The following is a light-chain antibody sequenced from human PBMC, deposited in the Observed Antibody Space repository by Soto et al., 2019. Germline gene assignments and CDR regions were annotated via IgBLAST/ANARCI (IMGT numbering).Light chain of an antibody. V-gene: IGLV2-14*01. CDR2: DVS. CDR1: SSDVGGYNY. J-gene: IGLJ1*01. Sequence: QSVLTKPASVSGSPGQSITTSCTGTSSDVGGYNYVSWYQQHPGKAPKLMIYDVSNRPSGVSNRFSGSKSGNTASLTISGLQAEDEADYYCSSYTSSSTYVFGTGTKVTVL. CDR3: SSYTSSSTYV.